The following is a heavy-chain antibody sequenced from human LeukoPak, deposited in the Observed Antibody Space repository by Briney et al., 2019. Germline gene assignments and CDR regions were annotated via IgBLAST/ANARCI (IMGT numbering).Heavy chain of an antibody. CDR1: GFTFNTYA. J-gene: IGHJ4*02. V-gene: IGHV3-23*01. CDR3: AKENLVVPAGPGCDY. Sequence: GGSLRLSCAASGFTFNTYAMSWVRQAPWERLQWVSGISDSGGNTYYADSVRGRFTISRDNSKNTLYLQMNSLRAEDTAVYYCAKENLVVPAGPGCDYWGQGTLVTVSS. D-gene: IGHD2-2*01. CDR2: ISDSGGNT.